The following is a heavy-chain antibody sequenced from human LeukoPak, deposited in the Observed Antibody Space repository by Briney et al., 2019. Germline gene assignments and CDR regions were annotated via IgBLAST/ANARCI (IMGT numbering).Heavy chain of an antibody. CDR3: ARGFWRLDD. D-gene: IGHD3-3*01. Sequence: GRSLRLSCAASGFTFSSYAMHWVRQAPGKGLEWVSAISGSGENTYYVDSVKGRFTISRDNSKNTLYLQMNTLGAEDTAVYYCARGFWRLDDWGQGTLVTVSS. V-gene: IGHV3-23*01. CDR2: ISGSGENT. CDR1: GFTFSSYA. J-gene: IGHJ4*02.